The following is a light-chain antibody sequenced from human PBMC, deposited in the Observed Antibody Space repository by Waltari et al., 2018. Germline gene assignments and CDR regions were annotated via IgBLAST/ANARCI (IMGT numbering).Light chain of an antibody. CDR2: EVT. V-gene: IGLV2-14*01. J-gene: IGLJ2*01. CDR1: NSDVGGYNY. Sequence: QSALTQPASVSGSPGQSITLSCSGTNSDVGGYNYVFWFQQHPGKAPKLIVYEVTYRPSGVSNRFSGSKSGNTASLTISGLQAEDEADYYCSSYTSSSLVVFGGGTKLTVL. CDR3: SSYTSSSLVV.